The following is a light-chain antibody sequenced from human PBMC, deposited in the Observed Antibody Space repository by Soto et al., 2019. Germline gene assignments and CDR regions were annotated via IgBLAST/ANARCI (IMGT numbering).Light chain of an antibody. V-gene: IGKV2-28*01. J-gene: IGKJ1*01. Sequence: DIVLTQSPLSLPVTPGEPASISCRSSQGLLHSNGYNYLHWYLQKPGQSPQLLIYLGSHRASGVPDMFSGSGSGTDFTVKISKVEAEDCGVYYCMQSLQTPRTFGRGTKVEIK. CDR2: LGS. CDR1: QGLLHSNGYNY. CDR3: MQSLQTPRT.